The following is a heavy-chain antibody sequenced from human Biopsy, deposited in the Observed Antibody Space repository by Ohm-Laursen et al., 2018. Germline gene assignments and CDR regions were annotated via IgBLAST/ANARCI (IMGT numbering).Heavy chain of an antibody. CDR2: ISYNERT. Sequence: PSETLSLTRGVSGASVKTSGYFWAWIRQRPGKGLEWIGYISYNERTHYNPSLTSRLAISFDTSNNRISLQLRSVSVADTAVYYCVREPKTGTAEAWYFDLWGRGSPVTVPS. V-gene: IGHV4-31*11. D-gene: IGHD3-9*01. CDR1: GASVKTSGYF. J-gene: IGHJ2*01. CDR3: VREPKTGTAEAWYFDL.